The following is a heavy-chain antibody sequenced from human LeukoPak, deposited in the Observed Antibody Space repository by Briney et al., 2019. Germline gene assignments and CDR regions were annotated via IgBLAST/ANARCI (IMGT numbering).Heavy chain of an antibody. CDR2: INTDGSST. CDR3: ARDRGSTSYFDY. V-gene: IGHV3-74*01. Sequence: PGGSLRLSCAASGFTFSSYWMHWVRQAPGKGLVWVSRINTDGSSTSYADSVKGRFTISRDNAKNTLYLQMNSLRAEDTAVYYCARDRGSTSYFDYWGQGTLVTVSS. CDR1: GFTFSSYW. D-gene: IGHD2-2*01. J-gene: IGHJ4*02.